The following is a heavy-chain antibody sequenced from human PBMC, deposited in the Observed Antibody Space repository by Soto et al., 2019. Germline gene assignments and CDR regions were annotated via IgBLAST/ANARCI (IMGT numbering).Heavy chain of an antibody. J-gene: IGHJ6*02. Sequence: GESLKISCKGSGYSFTSYWISWVRQMPGKGLEWMGRIDPSDSYTNYSPSFQGHATISADKSISTAYLQWSSLKASDTAMYYCARLVDSTVTYYYYGMDVWGQGTTVTVSS. CDR2: IDPSDSYT. D-gene: IGHD4-4*01. CDR1: GYSFTSYW. V-gene: IGHV5-10-1*01. CDR3: ARLVDSTVTYYYYGMDV.